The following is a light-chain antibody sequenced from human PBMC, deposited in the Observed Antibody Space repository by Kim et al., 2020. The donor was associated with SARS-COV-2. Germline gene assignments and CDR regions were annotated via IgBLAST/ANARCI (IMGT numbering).Light chain of an antibody. Sequence: SVSAGERATLSCRASQSISSNLAWYQQKPGQAPRHLIYSASTRATGVPARFSGSGSGTEFTLTISSLQSEDLAVYYCQQYTYWPYTFGQGTKLEI. CDR2: SAS. V-gene: IGKV3-15*01. CDR1: QSISSN. CDR3: QQYTYWPYT. J-gene: IGKJ2*01.